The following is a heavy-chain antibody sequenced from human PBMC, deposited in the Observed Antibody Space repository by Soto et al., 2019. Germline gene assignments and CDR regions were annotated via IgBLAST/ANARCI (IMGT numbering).Heavy chain of an antibody. CDR3: AKDLLGVPARIDD. Sequence: PGGSLRLSCAASGFTFNTYAMSWVRQAPGTGLEWVSGVSGSGSSTHYADSVKGRFTISRDNSKNTLYLQMNSLRAEDTAVYYCAKDLLGVPARIDDWGQGTLVTVSS. CDR2: VSGSGSST. CDR1: GFTFNTYA. D-gene: IGHD2-2*01. V-gene: IGHV3-23*01. J-gene: IGHJ4*02.